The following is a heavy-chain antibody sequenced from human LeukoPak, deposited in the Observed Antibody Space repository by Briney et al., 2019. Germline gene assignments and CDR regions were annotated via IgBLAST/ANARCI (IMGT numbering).Heavy chain of an antibody. CDR3: AKAASSSWPSYYYGMDV. V-gene: IGHV3-23*01. J-gene: IGHJ6*02. CDR1: GFIFSSYP. D-gene: IGHD6-13*01. Sequence: GGSLRLSCAASGFIFSSYPMSWVRQAPGKGLEWVSVITGSGGNTYYADSVKGRFTISKDNSKNTVYLQMSSLRVDDTAVYYCAKAASSSWPSYYYGMDVWGQGTTVTVSS. CDR2: ITGSGGNT.